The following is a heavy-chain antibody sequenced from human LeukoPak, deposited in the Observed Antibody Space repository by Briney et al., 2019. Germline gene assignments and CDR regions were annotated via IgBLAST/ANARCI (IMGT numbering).Heavy chain of an antibody. V-gene: IGHV3-21*01. D-gene: IGHD4-17*01. J-gene: IGHJ3*02. Sequence: GGSLRLSCAASGFTFSSYAMSWVRQAPGKGLEWVSSISSSSSYIYYADSVKGRFTISRDNAKNSLYLQMNSLRAEDTAVYYCARDSGLGDLGAFDIWGQGTMVTVSS. CDR1: GFTFSSYA. CDR2: ISSSSSYI. CDR3: ARDSGLGDLGAFDI.